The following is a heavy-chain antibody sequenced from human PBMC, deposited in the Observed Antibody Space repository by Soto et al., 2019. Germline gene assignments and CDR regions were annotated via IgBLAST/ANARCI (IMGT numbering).Heavy chain of an antibody. J-gene: IGHJ6*02. CDR1: GFTFSSYS. D-gene: IGHD3-10*01. CDR3: ARDHEASGLWFGETIRFMDV. V-gene: IGHV3-48*01. CDR2: ISSSSSTI. Sequence: EVQLVESGGGLVQPGGSLRLSCAASGFTFSSYSMNWVRQAPGKGLEWVSYISSSSSTIYYADSVKGRFTISRDNAKNSLYLQMNSLRAEDTAVYYCARDHEASGLWFGETIRFMDVWGQGTTVTVSS.